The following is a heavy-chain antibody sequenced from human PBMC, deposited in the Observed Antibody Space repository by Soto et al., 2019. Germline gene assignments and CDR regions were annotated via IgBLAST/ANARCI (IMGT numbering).Heavy chain of an antibody. CDR1: GGSINSGGYS. CDR2: IFYSGST. J-gene: IGHJ4*02. D-gene: IGHD6-13*01. CDR3: GRGYRQAGYSSSWVFDY. V-gene: IGHV4-31*01. Sequence: QVQLQESGPGLVKPSQTLSLICTVSGGSINSGGYSWNWIRQHPGKGLEWIGYIFYSGSTYYNPFLRSLVTIPADTSETQFSLKLSSVTAADTAVYFCGRGYRQAGYSSSWVFDYWGQGTLVNVSS.